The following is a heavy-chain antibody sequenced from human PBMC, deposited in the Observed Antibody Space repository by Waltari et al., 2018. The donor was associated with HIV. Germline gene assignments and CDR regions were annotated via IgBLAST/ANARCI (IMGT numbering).Heavy chain of an antibody. D-gene: IGHD6-6*01. Sequence: QVQLVQSGAEVKKPGASVKVSCKASGYTFTGYYMHWVRPAPGQGLEWMGWSNPNSGGTNYAQKCQGRVTMTRDTSISTAYMERSRLRSDDTAVYYCAIDEAARFYWGQGTLVTVSS. CDR2: SNPNSGGT. CDR1: GYTFTGYY. V-gene: IGHV1-2*02. CDR3: AIDEAARFY. J-gene: IGHJ4*02.